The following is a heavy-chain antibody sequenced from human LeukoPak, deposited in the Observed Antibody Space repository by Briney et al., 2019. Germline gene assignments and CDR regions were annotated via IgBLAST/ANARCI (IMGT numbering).Heavy chain of an antibody. CDR1: GFIFSNYD. D-gene: IGHD1-26*01. J-gene: IGHJ4*02. V-gene: IGHV3-13*04. Sequence: PGGSLRLSCAASGFIFSNYDMFWVRQTTGKGLEWVSTIGAADDTYYPGSVRGRFTISRESAKDSLYLQMNSLRAGDTAVYYCARGSGSHFDYWGQGTLVSVSS. CDR3: ARGSGSHFDY. CDR2: IGAADDT.